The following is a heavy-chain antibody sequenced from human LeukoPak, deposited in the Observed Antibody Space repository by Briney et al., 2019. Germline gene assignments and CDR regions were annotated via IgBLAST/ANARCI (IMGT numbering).Heavy chain of an antibody. CDR2: IYTSGST. V-gene: IGHV4-61*02. J-gene: IGHJ4*02. D-gene: IGHD6-19*01. CDR3: ARDSSGPDDY. CDR1: GGSISSGSYY. Sequence: SETLSLTCTVSGGSISSGSYYWSWIRQPAGKGLEWIGRIYTSGSTNYNPSLKSRVTIPVDTPKNQFSLKLSSVTAADTAVYYCARDSSGPDDYWGQGTLVTVSS.